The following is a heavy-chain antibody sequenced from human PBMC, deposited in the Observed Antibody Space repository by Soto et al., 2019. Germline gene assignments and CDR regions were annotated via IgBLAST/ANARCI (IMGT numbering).Heavy chain of an antibody. CDR2: IYYSGST. Sequence: SETLSLTCTVSGGSISGSSYYWGWIRQPPGKGLEWIGSIYYSGSTYYNPSLKSRVTIFADTSKNQFSLNLSSVSAAETGVYYCARHPRYFSYYHYMDVWGKGTTVTVSS. V-gene: IGHV4-39*01. D-gene: IGHD3-9*01. CDR1: GGSISGSSYY. J-gene: IGHJ6*03. CDR3: ARHPRYFSYYHYMDV.